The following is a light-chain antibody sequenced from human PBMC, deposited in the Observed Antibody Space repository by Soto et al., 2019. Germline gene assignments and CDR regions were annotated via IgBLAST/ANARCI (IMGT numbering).Light chain of an antibody. Sequence: QSVLTQPPSGSGAPGQRVTISCTGSSSNIGAGYDVHWYQQFPGTAPKVLIYGSTNRPSGVPDRLSGSKSGTSASLAITGLQAEDEADYYCQSYDSSLSVVVFGGGTKLTVL. CDR1: SSNIGAGYD. V-gene: IGLV1-40*01. CDR2: GST. J-gene: IGLJ2*01. CDR3: QSYDSSLSVVV.